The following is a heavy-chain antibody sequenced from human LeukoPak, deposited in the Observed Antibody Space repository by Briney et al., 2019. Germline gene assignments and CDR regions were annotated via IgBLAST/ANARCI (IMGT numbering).Heavy chain of an antibody. CDR3: ATYCTNGVCYTSSWFDP. CDR1: GGSISSYY. Sequence: SETLSLTCTVSGGSISSYYWGWIRQPPGKGLEWIGSIYYSGSTYYNPSLKSRVTISVDTSKNQFSLKLSSVTAADTAVYYCATYCTNGVCYTSSWFDPWGQGTLVTVSS. CDR2: IYYSGST. V-gene: IGHV4-39*07. J-gene: IGHJ5*02. D-gene: IGHD2-8*01.